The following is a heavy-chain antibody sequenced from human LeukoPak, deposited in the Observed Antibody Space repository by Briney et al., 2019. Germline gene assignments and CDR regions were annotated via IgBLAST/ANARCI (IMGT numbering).Heavy chain of an antibody. Sequence: GGSLRLSCAASGFTFSSYAMSWVRQAPGKGLEWVSAISGSGGSTYYADSVKGRFTISRDNSKNTLYLQMNSLRVEDTAVYYCAQRGTYYYDSSGYYYFDYWGQGTLVTVSS. CDR3: AQRGTYYYDSSGYYYFDY. J-gene: IGHJ4*02. D-gene: IGHD3-22*01. CDR2: ISGSGGST. CDR1: GFTFSSYA. V-gene: IGHV3-23*01.